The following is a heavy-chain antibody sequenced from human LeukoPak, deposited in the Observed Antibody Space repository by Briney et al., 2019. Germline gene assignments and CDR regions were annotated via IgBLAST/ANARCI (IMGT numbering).Heavy chain of an antibody. CDR1: GYTFTSYD. CDR3: ARGPNPYCSGGSCYSWGRYYYYYMDV. CDR2: MNPNSGNT. V-gene: IGHV1-8*01. Sequence: ASVKVSCXASGYTFTSYDINWVRQATGQGLEWMGWMNPNSGNTGYAQKFQGRVTMTRNTSISTAYMELSSLRSEDTAVYYCARGPNPYCSGGSCYSWGRYYYYYMDVWGKGTTVTVSS. D-gene: IGHD2-15*01. J-gene: IGHJ6*03.